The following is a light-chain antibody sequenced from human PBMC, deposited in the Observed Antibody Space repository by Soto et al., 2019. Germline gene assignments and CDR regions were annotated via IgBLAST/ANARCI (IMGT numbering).Light chain of an antibody. CDR2: EVN. V-gene: IGLV2-8*01. CDR3: SSHGGNSPYV. CDR1: TSDIGGYNY. Sequence: QSALTQPPSASGSPGQSVAISCTGTTSDIGGYNYVSWYQQHPGKAPKLMIYEVNKRPSGVPDRFSGSKSGNTASLTGSGLPAEGEADYYCSSHGGNSPYVFGTGTKVTVL. J-gene: IGLJ1*01.